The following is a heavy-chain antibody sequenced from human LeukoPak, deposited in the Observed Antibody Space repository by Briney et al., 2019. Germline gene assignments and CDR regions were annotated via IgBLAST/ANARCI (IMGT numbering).Heavy chain of an antibody. V-gene: IGHV3-23*01. D-gene: IGHD1-26*01. CDR1: GFTFSSIA. CDR3: AKDLGRYRNNFFDY. CDR2: ISGSGGGT. Sequence: GESLRLSCAASGFTFSSIAMSWVRQAPDKGLEWVSTISGSGGGTYYADSVKGPFTISRDDSKNTLYLQMNSLRADDTAVYYCAKDLGRYRNNFFDYWGQGNLVTVSS. J-gene: IGHJ4*02.